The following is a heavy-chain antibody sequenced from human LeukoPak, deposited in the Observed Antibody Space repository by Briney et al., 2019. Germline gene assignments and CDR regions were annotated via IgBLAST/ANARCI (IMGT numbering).Heavy chain of an antibody. CDR3: ARELIAAAGTPINWFDP. J-gene: IGHJ5*02. Sequence: ASVKVSCKASGYTFTSYDINWVQQATGQGLEWMGWMNPNSGNTGYAQKFQGRVTMTRNTSISTAYMELSSLRSEDTAVYYCARELIAAAGTPINWFDPWGQGTLVTVSS. D-gene: IGHD6-13*01. V-gene: IGHV1-8*01. CDR2: MNPNSGNT. CDR1: GYTFTSYD.